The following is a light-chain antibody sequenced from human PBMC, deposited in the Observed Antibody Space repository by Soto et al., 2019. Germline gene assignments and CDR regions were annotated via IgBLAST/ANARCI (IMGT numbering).Light chain of an antibody. CDR2: EVS. V-gene: IGLV2-14*01. CDR1: SSDVGAYTS. Sequence: QSVLTQPTSVSGSPGQSITISCTGSSSDVGAYTSVSWYQQHPGKAPKLMIYEVSNRPSGVSRRFSGSKSGNTASLTISGLQAEYEAHYYCSSYTSDNRDYVFGTGTKLPVL. J-gene: IGLJ1*01. CDR3: SSYTSDNRDYV.